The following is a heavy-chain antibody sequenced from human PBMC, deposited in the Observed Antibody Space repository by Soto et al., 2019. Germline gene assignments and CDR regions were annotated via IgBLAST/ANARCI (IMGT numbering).Heavy chain of an antibody. D-gene: IGHD2-15*01. Sequence: QVQLVESGGGVVQPGRSLRLSCAASGFTFSRYGMHWVRQAPGKGLEWVAVIWYDGSNKYYADSVKGRFTISRDNSKNTLYLQMNSLRAEDTAVYYCAREKEGSIGGMDVWGQGTTVTVSS. CDR3: AREKEGSIGGMDV. V-gene: IGHV3-33*01. CDR1: GFTFSRYG. CDR2: IWYDGSNK. J-gene: IGHJ6*02.